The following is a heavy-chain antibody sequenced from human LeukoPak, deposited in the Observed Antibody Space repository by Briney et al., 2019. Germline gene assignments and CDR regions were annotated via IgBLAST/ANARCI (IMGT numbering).Heavy chain of an antibody. CDR1: GYTFTSYG. J-gene: IGHJ4*02. Sequence: ASVKVSCKASGYTFTSYGISWVRQAPGQGLEWMGWISGSNGNTNYAQKLQGRVTMTTDTSTSTAYMELRSLRSDDTAVYYCARELEYSSSSGYWGQGTLVTVSS. CDR3: ARELEYSSSSGY. D-gene: IGHD6-6*01. CDR2: ISGSNGNT. V-gene: IGHV1-18*01.